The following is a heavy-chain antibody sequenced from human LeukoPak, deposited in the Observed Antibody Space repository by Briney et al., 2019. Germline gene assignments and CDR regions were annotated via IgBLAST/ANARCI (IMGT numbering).Heavy chain of an antibody. V-gene: IGHV1-69*05. CDR2: IIPIFGTA. CDR3: ARDPSGSADGLVRSFDY. Sequence: SVTVSFTSSAGPFTNYDVNWLRQAPGLGLEWMGRIIPIFGTAKYAQNFEGRVTMITDTSTETVYMELRNLRPTETAFYYWARDPSGSADGLVRSFDYWGQGTLVTVSS. D-gene: IGHD1-26*01. CDR1: AGPFTNYD. J-gene: IGHJ4*02.